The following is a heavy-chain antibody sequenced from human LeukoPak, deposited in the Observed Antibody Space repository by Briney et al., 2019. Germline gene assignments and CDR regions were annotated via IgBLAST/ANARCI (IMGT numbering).Heavy chain of an antibody. CDR3: ARLGENGLLTGYFYP. D-gene: IGHD3-9*01. J-gene: IGHJ5*02. CDR2: INPYTGAT. V-gene: IGHV1-2*02. Sequence: ASVKVSCKASGYSFTDSYLHWVRQAPGQGLEWMAWINPYTGATSSAQKFQGRVTMTRDTSLTTAYMDLDRLRSDDTAVYYCARLGENGLLTGYFYPWGQGTLVTVSS. CDR1: GYSFTDSY.